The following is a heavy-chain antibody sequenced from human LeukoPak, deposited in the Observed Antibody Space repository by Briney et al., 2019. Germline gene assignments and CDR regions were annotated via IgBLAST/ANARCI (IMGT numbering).Heavy chain of an antibody. CDR2: FDPEDGET. Sequence: ASVKVSFKVSGYTLTELSMHWVRQAPGKGLEWMGGFDPEDGETIYAQKFQGRVTMTEDTSTDTAYMELSSLRSEDTAVYYCVTIDHRRGSYRPPPFWGQGTLVTVSS. J-gene: IGHJ4*02. V-gene: IGHV1-24*01. CDR3: VTIDHRRGSYRPPPF. CDR1: GYTLTELS. D-gene: IGHD1-26*01.